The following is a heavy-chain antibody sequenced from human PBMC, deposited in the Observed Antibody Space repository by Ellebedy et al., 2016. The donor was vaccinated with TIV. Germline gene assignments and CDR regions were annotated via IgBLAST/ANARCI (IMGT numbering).Heavy chain of an antibody. J-gene: IGHJ4*02. CDR2: IKSKNDGGAA. D-gene: IGHD5-18*01. CDR3: TTVYRYNYDSV. V-gene: IGHV3-15*01. Sequence: GGSLRLSCAASGFTFSNAWMNWVRQAPGKGLEWVGRIKSKNDGGAADYAAPVKGRFTISRDDSKNKLYLQMNSLKTEDTAVDFCTTVYRYNYDSVWGQGTLVTVSS. CDR1: GFTFSNAW.